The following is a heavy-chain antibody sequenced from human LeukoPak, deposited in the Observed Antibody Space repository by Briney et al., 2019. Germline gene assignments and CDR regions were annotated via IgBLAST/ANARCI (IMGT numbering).Heavy chain of an antibody. J-gene: IGHJ4*02. Sequence: SETLSLTCTVSGGSISGSSYYWGWIRQPPGKGLEWIGSIYYSGSTYYKPSLKSRVTMSVDTSKNQFSLKLYSVTATDTAVYYCARQGYISMYLDNWGLGALVTVSS. CDR2: IYYSGST. D-gene: IGHD6-13*01. CDR3: ARQGYISMYLDN. CDR1: GGSISGSSYY. V-gene: IGHV4-39*01.